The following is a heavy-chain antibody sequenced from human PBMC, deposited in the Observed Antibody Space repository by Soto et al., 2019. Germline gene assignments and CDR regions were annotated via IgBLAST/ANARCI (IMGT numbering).Heavy chain of an antibody. J-gene: IGHJ5*02. CDR3: AKGRLAVAAPYPWVDP. CDR1: GFTYSSYA. CDR2: ITGGADNT. D-gene: IGHD6-19*01. V-gene: IGHV3-23*01. Sequence: EVKLLESGGDLVQPGGSLRLSCVASGFTYSSYAMSWVRQAPGKGLEWVSTITGGADNTHYADSVKGRFTISRDNSRNTMSLQMHSLRVEDTAVYHCAKGRLAVAAPYPWVDPWGLGTLVTVSS.